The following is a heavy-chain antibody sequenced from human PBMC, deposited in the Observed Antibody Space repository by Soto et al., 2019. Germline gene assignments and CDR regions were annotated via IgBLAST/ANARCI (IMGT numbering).Heavy chain of an antibody. D-gene: IGHD6-19*01. J-gene: IGHJ4*02. V-gene: IGHV1-8*01. CDR2: MNPNSGNT. CDR1: GYTFTSYD. Sequence: GVSVKVSCKASGYTFTSYDINWVRQATGQGLEWMGWMNPNSGNTGYAQKFQGRVTMTRNTSISTAYMELSSLRSEDTAVYYCARERSSGWYVDYWGQGTLVTVSS. CDR3: ARERSSGWYVDY.